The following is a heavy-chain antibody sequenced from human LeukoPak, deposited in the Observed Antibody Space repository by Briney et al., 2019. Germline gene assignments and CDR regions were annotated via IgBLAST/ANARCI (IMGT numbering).Heavy chain of an antibody. Sequence: GGSLRLSCAASEFTFSSHQMSWVRQAPGKGLEWVAKITQDGSEKYYMDSVKGRFIISRYNGKNSLYLQMNSLRVEDTAVYYCARDWRQDNAFDLWGQGTMVTVSS. CDR3: ARDWRQDNAFDL. CDR1: EFTFSSHQ. V-gene: IGHV3-7*01. CDR2: ITQDGSEK. D-gene: IGHD2-15*01. J-gene: IGHJ3*01.